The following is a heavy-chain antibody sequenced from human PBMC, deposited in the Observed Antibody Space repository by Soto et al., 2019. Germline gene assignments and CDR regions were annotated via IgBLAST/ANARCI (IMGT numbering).Heavy chain of an antibody. J-gene: IGHJ4*02. V-gene: IGHV2-5*01. CDR3: ALDNTTHYYDSSGYYFSGFFVNY. CDR1: GFSLSTSGVG. Sequence: SGPTLVKPTQTLTLTCTFSGFSLSTSGVGVGWIRQPPGKALEWLALIYWNDDKRYSPSLKSRLTITKDTSKNQVVLTMTNMDPVDTATYYCALDNTTHYYDSSGYYFSGFFVNYWGQGTLVTVSS. D-gene: IGHD3-22*01. CDR2: IYWNDDK.